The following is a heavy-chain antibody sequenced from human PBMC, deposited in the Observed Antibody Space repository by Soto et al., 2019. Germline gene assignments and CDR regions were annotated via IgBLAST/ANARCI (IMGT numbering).Heavy chain of an antibody. CDR2: IYYSGST. CDR3: ARHSNRNYGLYYFDY. CDR1: GGSISSYY. V-gene: IGHV4-59*08. J-gene: IGHJ4*02. Sequence: SETLSLTCTVSGGSISSYYWSWIRQPPGKGLEWIGYIYYSGSTNYNPSLKSRVTISIDTSKNQFSLKVSSATAADIAVYYCARHSNRNYGLYYFDYWGLGALVTVSS. D-gene: IGHD4-4*01.